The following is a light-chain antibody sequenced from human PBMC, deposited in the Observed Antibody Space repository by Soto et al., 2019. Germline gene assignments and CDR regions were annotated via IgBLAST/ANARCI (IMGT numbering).Light chain of an antibody. J-gene: IGKJ2*01. V-gene: IGKV1-6*01. CDR1: QGIRND. CDR3: QQYDTLPPYT. CDR2: GAF. Sequence: AIQMTQSPSSLSASVGDRVTITCRASQGIRNDLGWYQQKPGKAPKLLIYGAFGLQSGVPSRFSGSGSGTDFTLTISSLQPEDFATYYCQQYDTLPPYTFGQGTKVDIK.